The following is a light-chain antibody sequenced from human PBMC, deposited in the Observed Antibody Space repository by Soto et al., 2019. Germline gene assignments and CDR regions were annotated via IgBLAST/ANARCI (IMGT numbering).Light chain of an antibody. CDR2: DAS. V-gene: IGKV1-33*01. J-gene: IGKJ2*01. Sequence: DIQMTQSPSYLSASVGDRVTITCQASQDISNYLNWYQQKPGKAPKLLIYDASNLETGVPSRFSGRGSGTDFTLTISSLQPEDIATYSCQQYENLPYTFGQGTKLEI. CDR3: QQYENLPYT. CDR1: QDISNY.